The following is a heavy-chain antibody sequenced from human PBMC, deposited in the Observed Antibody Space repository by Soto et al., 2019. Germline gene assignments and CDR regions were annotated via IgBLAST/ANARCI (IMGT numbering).Heavy chain of an antibody. D-gene: IGHD6-6*01. J-gene: IGHJ3*02. CDR2: FDPEDGET. V-gene: IGHV1-24*01. Sequence: QVQLVQSGAEVKKPGASVKVSCKVSGYTLTELSMHWVRQAPGKGLEWMGGFDPEDGETIYAQKFQGRVTMTEDTSTDTAYMGLSSLRSEDTAVYYCATVGLLGSSSKNAFDIWGQGTMVTVSS. CDR1: GYTLTELS. CDR3: ATVGLLGSSSKNAFDI.